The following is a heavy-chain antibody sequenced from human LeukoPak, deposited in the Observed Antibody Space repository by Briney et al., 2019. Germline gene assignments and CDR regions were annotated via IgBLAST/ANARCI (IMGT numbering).Heavy chain of an antibody. Sequence: SETLSLTCTVSGGSISSSSYYWGWIRQPPGKGLEWIGSIYYSGSTYYNPSLKSRVTLSVDTSKNQFSLKLSSVTAADTAVYYCAREGVSSPRIQPYYYYYMDVWGKGTTVTVSS. CDR1: GGSISSSSYY. V-gene: IGHV4-39*07. J-gene: IGHJ6*03. CDR2: IYYSGST. CDR3: AREGVSSPRIQPYYYYYMDV. D-gene: IGHD5-18*01.